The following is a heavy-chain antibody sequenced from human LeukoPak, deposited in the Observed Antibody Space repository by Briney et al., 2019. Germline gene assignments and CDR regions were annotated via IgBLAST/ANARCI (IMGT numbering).Heavy chain of an antibody. D-gene: IGHD3-10*01. CDR1: GFTFGDYA. Sequence: GGSLRLSCTASGFTFGDYAMSWARQAPGKGLEWVGFIRSKAYGGTTEYAASVKGRFTISRDDSKSIAYLQMNSLKTEDTAVYYCTRHHRPMVRDEYGMDVWGKGTTGTVS. J-gene: IGHJ6*04. CDR2: IRSKAYGGTT. CDR3: TRHHRPMVRDEYGMDV. V-gene: IGHV3-49*04.